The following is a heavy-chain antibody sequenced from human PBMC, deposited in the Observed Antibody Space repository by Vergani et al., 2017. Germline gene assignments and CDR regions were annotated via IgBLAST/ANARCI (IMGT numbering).Heavy chain of an antibody. CDR3: ARDRGDWRYSRYFYNYYMDV. V-gene: IGHV3-30*03. D-gene: IGHD2-8*02. CDR2: ISFDGNKK. J-gene: IGHJ6*03. CDR1: GFIFSDYN. Sequence: VQVVQSGGGLVKPGGSLRLSCETSGFIFSDYNLNWVRQAPGSGLEWVATISFDGNKKDYTEAVRGRFTISRDSSKTLYLQMDSLRVEDTAVYYCARDRGDWRYSRYFYNYYMDVWGKGTTVTVSS.